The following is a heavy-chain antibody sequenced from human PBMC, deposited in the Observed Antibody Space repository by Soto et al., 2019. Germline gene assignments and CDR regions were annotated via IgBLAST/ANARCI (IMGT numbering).Heavy chain of an antibody. J-gene: IGHJ3*01. CDR2: IYYSGST. CDR1: GGSISRYY. D-gene: IGHD1-26*01. CDR3: ARGGPIVGAS. Sequence: QVQLQESGPGLVKPSETLSLTYTVSGGSISRYYWSWIRQPPGKGLEWIGYIYYSGSTNYNPSLKSRVTISVDTSKNQFSLKLSSVTAADTAVYYCARGGPIVGASWGQGTMVTVSS. V-gene: IGHV4-59*01.